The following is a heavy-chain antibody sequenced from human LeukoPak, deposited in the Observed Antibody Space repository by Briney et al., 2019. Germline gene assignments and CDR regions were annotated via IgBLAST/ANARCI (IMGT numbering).Heavy chain of an antibody. CDR2: IIPIFGTA. Sequence: SVKVSCKASGGTFSSYAISWVRQAPGQRLEWMGGIIPIFGTANYAQKFQGRVTITADESTSTAYMQLSSLRSEDTAVYYCARGGPVATTSFDYWGQGTLVTVSS. D-gene: IGHD4-23*01. J-gene: IGHJ4*02. V-gene: IGHV1-69*13. CDR3: ARGGPVATTSFDY. CDR1: GGTFSSYA.